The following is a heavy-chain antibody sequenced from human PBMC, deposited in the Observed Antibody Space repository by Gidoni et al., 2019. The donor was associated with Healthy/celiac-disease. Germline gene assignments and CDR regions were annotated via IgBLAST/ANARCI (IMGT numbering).Heavy chain of an antibody. J-gene: IGHJ4*02. CDR3: ARDRGFGEFSFDY. D-gene: IGHD3-10*01. CDR1: GFTFSSYS. CDR2: ISSSSSTI. V-gene: IGHV3-48*01. Sequence: EVQLVESGGGLVQPGGSLRLSCSPSGFTFSSYSMNWVRQAPGKGLEWVSYISSSSSTIYYADSVKGRFTISRDNAKNSLYLQMNSLRAEDTAVYYCARDRGFGEFSFDYWGQGTLVTVSS.